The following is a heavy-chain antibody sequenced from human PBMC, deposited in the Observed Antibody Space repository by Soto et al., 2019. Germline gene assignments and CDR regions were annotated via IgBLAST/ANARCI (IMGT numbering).Heavy chain of an antibody. CDR1: GYTFTSYG. Sequence: GASVKVSCKASGYTFTSYGISWVRQAPGQGLEWMGWISAYNGNTNYAQKLQGRVTMTTDTSTSTAYMELRSLRSDETAVFYCARDGCTNGVCYLGYWGQGTLVTVSS. CDR2: ISAYNGNT. V-gene: IGHV1-18*01. CDR3: ARDGCTNGVCYLGY. D-gene: IGHD2-8*01. J-gene: IGHJ4*02.